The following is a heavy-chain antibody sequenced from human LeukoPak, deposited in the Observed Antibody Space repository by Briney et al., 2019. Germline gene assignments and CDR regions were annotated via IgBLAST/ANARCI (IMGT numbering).Heavy chain of an antibody. D-gene: IGHD6-13*01. CDR3: ARAHVYSSRVGWFDP. Sequence: SETLSLTCTVSGGSISSSSYYWGWIRQPPGKGLEWIGSIYYSGSTYYNPSLKSRVTISVDTSKNQFSLKLSSVTAADTAVYYCARAHVYSSRVGWFDPWGQGTLVTVSS. V-gene: IGHV4-39*07. CDR2: IYYSGST. CDR1: GGSISSSSYY. J-gene: IGHJ5*02.